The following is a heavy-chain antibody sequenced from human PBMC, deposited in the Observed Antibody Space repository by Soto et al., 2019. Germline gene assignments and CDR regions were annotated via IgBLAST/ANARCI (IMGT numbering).Heavy chain of an antibody. CDR2: ISYDGSNK. J-gene: IGHJ4*02. D-gene: IGHD6-13*01. Sequence: AGGSLRLSCAASGFTFSSYAMSWVRQAPGKGLEWVAVISYDGSNKYYADSVKGRFTISRDNSKNTLYLQMNSLRAEDTAVYYCAKDAGRKTAAGTYFDYWGQGTLVTVSS. CDR3: AKDAGRKTAAGTYFDY. V-gene: IGHV3-30*18. CDR1: GFTFSSYA.